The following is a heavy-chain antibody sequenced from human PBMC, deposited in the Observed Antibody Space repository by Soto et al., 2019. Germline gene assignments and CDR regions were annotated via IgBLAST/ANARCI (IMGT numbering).Heavy chain of an antibody. Sequence: EVQLVESGGGLVQPGGSLRLSCVASGITFSTYKMNWVRQAPGKGLEWVSYISSTSDTIYYADSVKGRFTISRDNAKNSLYLQMNSLRVEDTAVYYCPAGKAPGAGYWGQGTLVTVSS. CDR3: PAGKAPGAGY. CDR2: ISSTSDTI. CDR1: GITFSTYK. V-gene: IGHV3-48*01. J-gene: IGHJ4*02. D-gene: IGHD3-10*01.